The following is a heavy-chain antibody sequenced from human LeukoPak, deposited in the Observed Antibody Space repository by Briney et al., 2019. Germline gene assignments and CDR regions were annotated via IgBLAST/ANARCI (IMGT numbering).Heavy chain of an antibody. CDR2: IFHSGST. D-gene: IGHD4-23*01. Sequence: SETLSLTCTVSGYSLSGGYYWGWVRQPPGKGLEWIGSIFHSGSTYYNPSLKNRVTISVDTSKNQFSLKLNSVTAADTAVYYCASCDYGGNWDYWGQGTLVTVSS. J-gene: IGHJ4*02. CDR3: ASCDYGGNWDY. V-gene: IGHV4-38-2*02. CDR1: GYSLSGGYY.